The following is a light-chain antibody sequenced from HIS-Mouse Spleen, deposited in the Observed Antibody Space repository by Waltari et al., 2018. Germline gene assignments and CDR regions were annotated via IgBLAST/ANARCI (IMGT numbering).Light chain of an antibody. Sequence: QSALTQPRSVSGSPGQSVTLSCTGTSIDVGGYNHVSWYQQPPGKAPKRMIYDVSKRPSGVPDRFSGSKSGNTASLTISGLQAEDEADYYCCSYAGSYTWVFGGGTKLTVL. CDR1: SIDVGGYNH. V-gene: IGLV2-11*01. J-gene: IGLJ3*02. CDR2: DVS. CDR3: CSYAGSYTWV.